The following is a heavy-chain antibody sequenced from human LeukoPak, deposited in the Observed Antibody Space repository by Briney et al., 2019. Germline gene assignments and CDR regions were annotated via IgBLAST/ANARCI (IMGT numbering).Heavy chain of an antibody. CDR2: IYPGDSGT. CDR1: GYSFTSYW. CDR3: ARQAPTGSGSGYYRQQFDY. J-gene: IGHJ4*02. D-gene: IGHD3-22*01. Sequence: NHGESLRISCKGSGYSFTSYWIGWVRQMPGKGLEWMGIIYPGDSGTRYSPSFQGQVTISADKSISTAYLQWSSLKASDTAMYYCARQAPTGSGSGYYRQQFDYWGQGTLVTVSS. V-gene: IGHV5-51*01.